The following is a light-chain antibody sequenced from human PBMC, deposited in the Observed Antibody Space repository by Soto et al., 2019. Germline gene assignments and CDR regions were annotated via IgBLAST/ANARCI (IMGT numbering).Light chain of an antibody. CDR1: QTVSTNY. CDR3: QQYGSSRT. CDR2: GAS. V-gene: IGKV3-20*01. Sequence: EIVLTQSPGTLSLSPGERATLSCRASQTVSTNYLAWYQQKPGQAPRLLIYGASKRATGIPDRFSGSGSGTDFTLTISRLEPEDSAVYYCQQYGSSRTFGQGTKVEI. J-gene: IGKJ1*01.